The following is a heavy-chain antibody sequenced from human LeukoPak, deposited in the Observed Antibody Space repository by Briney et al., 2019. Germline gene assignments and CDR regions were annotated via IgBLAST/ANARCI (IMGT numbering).Heavy chain of an antibody. CDR3: AITRISITIFGVVPPDY. J-gene: IGHJ4*02. Sequence: GGSLRLSCAASGFAVSSNHMNWVRQAPGKGLEWVSVIFNGGSTYYADSVKGRFTISRDNSKNTLYLQMNSLRAEDTAVYYCAITRISITIFGVVPPDYWGQGTLDTVSS. CDR2: IFNGGST. D-gene: IGHD3-3*01. V-gene: IGHV3-53*01. CDR1: GFAVSSNH.